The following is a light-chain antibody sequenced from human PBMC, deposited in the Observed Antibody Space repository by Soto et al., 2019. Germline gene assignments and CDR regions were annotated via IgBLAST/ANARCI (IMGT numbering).Light chain of an antibody. CDR3: GTWDNSLNTGV. J-gene: IGLJ2*01. CDR1: SSNIGNNY. V-gene: IGLV1-51*01. CDR2: ENN. Sequence: QSVLTQPPSVSAAPGQKVTISCSGSSSNIGNNYVSWYQQLPGTAPKLLIYENNKRPSGIPDRFSGSKSGTSGTLGITGLQTGDEADYYCGTWDNSLNTGVFGGVTKLTVL.